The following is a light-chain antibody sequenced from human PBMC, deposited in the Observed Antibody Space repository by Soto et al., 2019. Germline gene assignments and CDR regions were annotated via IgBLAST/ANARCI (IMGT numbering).Light chain of an antibody. CDR2: DAS. Sequence: DIQMTQSPSSLSASVGDRVTITCQASQDISNYLNWYQQKPWKAPKLLIYDASNLETGVPSRFSGSGTGTDVTFTISTLQPEDTATHYCQQYDNLPPFTFGPGTNVDIK. J-gene: IGKJ3*01. CDR3: QQYDNLPPFT. V-gene: IGKV1-33*01. CDR1: QDISNY.